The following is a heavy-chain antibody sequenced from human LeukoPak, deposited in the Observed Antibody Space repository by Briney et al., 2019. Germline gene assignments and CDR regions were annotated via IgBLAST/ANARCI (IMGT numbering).Heavy chain of an antibody. CDR1: GFXFDTYA. V-gene: IGHV3-23*01. D-gene: IGHD1-1*01. CDR2: ISDNGGST. J-gene: IGHJ4*02. CDR3: AKTTSFDY. Sequence: GGSLRLSCGASGFXFDTYAMSWVRQAPGKGLECVSTISDNGGSTYYADSVKGRFTISRDNSKNTLYLQMNSLRAEDTAIYYCAKTTSFDYWGQGTLVTVSS.